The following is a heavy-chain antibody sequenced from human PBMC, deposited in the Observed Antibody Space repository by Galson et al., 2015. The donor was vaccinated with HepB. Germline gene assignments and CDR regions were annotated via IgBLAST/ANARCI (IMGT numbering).Heavy chain of an antibody. V-gene: IGHV3-30*04. CDR2: ISYDGSNK. D-gene: IGHD3-10*01. CDR1: GFSFRSYV. Sequence: SLRLSCAASGFSFRSYVMQWVRQAPGKGLEWVAVISYDGSNKYYADSVKGRFTISRDNSKNTLYLQMNSLRAEDTAVYYCARDGGAPPSPIWFGELLGWFDSWGQGTLVTVSS. J-gene: IGHJ5*01. CDR3: ARDGGAPPSPIWFGELLGWFDS.